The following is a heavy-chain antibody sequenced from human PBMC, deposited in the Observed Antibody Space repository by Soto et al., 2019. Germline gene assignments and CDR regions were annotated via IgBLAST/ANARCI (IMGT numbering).Heavy chain of an antibody. Sequence: PSQTLSLTCAISGDSVSSNSVAWNWIRPSPSRGLEWLGRTYYRSKWHNDYAESVESRITFNPDTTKNQFSLRLNSVIPEDTAVYYCGGQLEMTLPSYFGFWGQGILVTVSS. CDR2: TYYRSKWHN. CDR3: GGQLEMTLPSYFGF. V-gene: IGHV6-1*01. D-gene: IGHD1-1*01. J-gene: IGHJ4*02. CDR1: GDSVSSNSVA.